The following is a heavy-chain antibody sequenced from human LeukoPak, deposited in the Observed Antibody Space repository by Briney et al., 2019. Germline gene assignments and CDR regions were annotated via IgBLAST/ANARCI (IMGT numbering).Heavy chain of an antibody. J-gene: IGHJ6*03. Sequence: SVKVSCKASGGTFSSYAISWVRQAPGQGLEWMGGIIPIFGTANYAQGFQGRVTITTDESTSTAYMELSSLRSEDTAVYYCALCTVNYYYYMDVWGRGTTVTVSS. V-gene: IGHV1-69*05. CDR1: GGTFSSYA. CDR3: ALCTVNYYYYMDV. D-gene: IGHD2-8*02. CDR2: IIPIFGTA.